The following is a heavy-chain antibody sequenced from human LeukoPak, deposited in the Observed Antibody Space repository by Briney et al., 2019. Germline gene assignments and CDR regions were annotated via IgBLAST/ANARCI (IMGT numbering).Heavy chain of an antibody. CDR3: ARFGHPGYFELGDNWFDP. CDR1: GFTFSSYW. Sequence: GGSLRLSCAASGFTFSSYWMSWVRQAPGKGLEWVANMKHYGSEKHYVDSVKARFTISRANAKNSLYLQMNSLRVEDPAVYSCARFGHPGYFELGDNWFDPWGQGTLVTVSS. D-gene: IGHD3-9*01. J-gene: IGHJ5*02. CDR2: MKHYGSEK. V-gene: IGHV3-7*01.